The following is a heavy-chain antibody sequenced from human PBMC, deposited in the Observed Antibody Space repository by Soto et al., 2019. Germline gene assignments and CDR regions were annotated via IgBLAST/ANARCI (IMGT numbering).Heavy chain of an antibody. CDR2: ILYDGSNK. Sequence: GGSLRLSCAASGYTFSNFGMHWVRQAPGKGLEWVAVILYDGSNKDYADSVKGRFTISRDSSKNTLYLQMNSLRPEDTAVYYCAKDGGSASYYYFDYWGQGTLVTVSS. V-gene: IGHV3-30*18. J-gene: IGHJ4*02. CDR1: GYTFSNFG. D-gene: IGHD1-26*01. CDR3: AKDGGSASYYYFDY.